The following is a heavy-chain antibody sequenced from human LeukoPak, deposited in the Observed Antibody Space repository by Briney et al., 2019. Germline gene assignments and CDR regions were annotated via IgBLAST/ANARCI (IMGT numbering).Heavy chain of an antibody. CDR2: INPSGGST. J-gene: IGHJ4*02. CDR3: ASGLIAAAGSDY. V-gene: IGHV1-46*01. Sequence: GASVKVSCKASGYTFTSYYMHWVRQAPGQGLEWIGIINPSGGSTSYAQKFQGRVTMTRDTSTSTVYMELSSLRSEDTAVYYCASGLIAAAGSDYWGQGTLVTVSS. CDR1: GYTFTSYY. D-gene: IGHD6-13*01.